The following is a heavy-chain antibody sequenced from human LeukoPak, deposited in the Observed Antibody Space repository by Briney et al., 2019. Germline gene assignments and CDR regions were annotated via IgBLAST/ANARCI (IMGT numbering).Heavy chain of an antibody. J-gene: IGHJ5*02. CDR3: ARGMFGGFDP. D-gene: IGHD3-16*01. CDR2: IYTSGST. Sequence: SQTLSLTCTVSGGSISSGSYYWSWIRQPAGKGLEWIGRIYTSGSTNYNPSLKGRVTISVDTSKNQFSLKLSSVTAADTAVYYCARGMFGGFDPWGQGTLVTVSS. CDR1: GGSISSGSYY. V-gene: IGHV4-61*02.